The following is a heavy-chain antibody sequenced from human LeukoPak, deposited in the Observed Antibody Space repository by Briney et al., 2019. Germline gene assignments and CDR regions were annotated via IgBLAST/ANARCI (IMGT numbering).Heavy chain of an antibody. CDR2: FDPEDGET. J-gene: IGHJ4*02. CDR1: GYTLTELS. D-gene: IGHD3-10*01. Sequence: ASVKVSCKVSGYTLTELSMHWVRQAPGKGLEWMGGFDPEDGETIYAQKFQGRVTMTEDTSTDTAYMELSSLRSEDTAVYYCATVPPMVRGTPFDYWGQGTLVTVSS. CDR3: ATVPPMVRGTPFDY. V-gene: IGHV1-24*01.